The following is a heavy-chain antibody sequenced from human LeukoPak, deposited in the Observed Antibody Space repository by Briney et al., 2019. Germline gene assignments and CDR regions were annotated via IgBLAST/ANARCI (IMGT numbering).Heavy chain of an antibody. Sequence: SETLSLTCAVSGASVSSSTYFWGWIRQPPAEGPEWLGSVSHSGATYYNPSLKSRVTISLDTSKNQITLTVTSVTVADTALYFCASRIVVSPTAIETWFDSWAREPWSPS. D-gene: IGHD2-2*01. V-gene: IGHV4-39*06. J-gene: IGHJ5*01. CDR1: GASVSSSTYF. CDR3: ASRIVVSPTAIETWFDS. CDR2: VSHSGAT.